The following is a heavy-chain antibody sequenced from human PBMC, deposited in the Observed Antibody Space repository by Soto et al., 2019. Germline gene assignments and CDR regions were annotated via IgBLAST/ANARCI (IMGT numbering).Heavy chain of an antibody. CDR1: GFTFGIHW. Sequence: EVQVVESGGGLVQPGGSLRLSCAASGFTFGIHWMTWVRQVPGKGLEWVANINQDGSDKYYVDSVKSRFIISRDNAKDSLYLQMNSLRVENTAVYYCATSMRHTLDPWGQGTLVTVS. V-gene: IGHV3-7*01. J-gene: IGHJ5*02. D-gene: IGHD2-21*01. CDR3: ATSMRHTLDP. CDR2: INQDGSDK.